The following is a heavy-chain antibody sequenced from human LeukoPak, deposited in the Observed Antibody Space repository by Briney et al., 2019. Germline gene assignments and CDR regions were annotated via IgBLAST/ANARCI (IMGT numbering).Heavy chain of an antibody. D-gene: IGHD6-19*01. CDR2: IYPGDSDT. Sequence: GESLKISCQGSGYSFTSYWIGWVRQMPGKGLEWMGIIYPGDSDTRYSPSFQGQVTISADKSISTAYLQWSSLKASDTAMYYCARQGDSSGWDLDWYFDLWGRGTLVTVSS. J-gene: IGHJ2*01. V-gene: IGHV5-51*01. CDR1: GYSFTSYW. CDR3: ARQGDSSGWDLDWYFDL.